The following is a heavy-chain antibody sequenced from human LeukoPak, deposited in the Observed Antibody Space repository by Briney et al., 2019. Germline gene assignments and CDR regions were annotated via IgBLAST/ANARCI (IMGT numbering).Heavy chain of an antibody. Sequence: GGSLRLSCAASGFTFSSYWMSWVRQAPGKWLEWVANITQDGSEKCYVDSVKGRFTISRDNAKNSLYLQMNSLRAEDTAVYYCARVGLGYCSGGSCYSRYFQHWRQGTLVSVSS. D-gene: IGHD2-15*01. J-gene: IGHJ1*01. CDR1: GFTFSSYW. CDR3: ARVGLGYCSGGSCYSRYFQH. V-gene: IGHV3-7*01. CDR2: ITQDGSEK.